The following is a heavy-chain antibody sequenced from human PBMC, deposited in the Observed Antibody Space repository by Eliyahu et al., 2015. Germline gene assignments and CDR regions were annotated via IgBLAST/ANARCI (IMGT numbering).Heavy chain of an antibody. J-gene: IGHJ6*03. CDR1: GGSFIGYY. D-gene: IGHD3-3*01. CDR2: INHSGST. Sequence: QVQLQQWGAGLLKPSETLSLTCAVYGGSFIGYYWSWIRQPPGKGXEWIGEINHSGSTNYNPSLKSRVTISVDTSKNQFSLKLSSVTAADTAVYYCARAENYEPNYYYYYMDVWGKGTTVTVSS. V-gene: IGHV4-34*01. CDR3: ARAENYEPNYYYYYMDV.